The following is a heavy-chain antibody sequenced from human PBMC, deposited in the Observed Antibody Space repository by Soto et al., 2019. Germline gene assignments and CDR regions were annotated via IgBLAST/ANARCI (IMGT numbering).Heavy chain of an antibody. J-gene: IGHJ6*02. V-gene: IGHV4-39*01. CDR1: GGSISSSSYY. CDR2: IYYSGST. Sequence: QLQLQESGPGLVKPSETLSLTCTVSGGSISSSSYYWGWIRQPPGKGLEWIGSIYYSGSTYYNPSLKSRVTKSVDTSKNQYSLKLSSVTAADTAVYYCAVPVTTGRVDGMDVWGQGTTVTVSS. CDR3: AVPVTTGRVDGMDV. D-gene: IGHD4-17*01.